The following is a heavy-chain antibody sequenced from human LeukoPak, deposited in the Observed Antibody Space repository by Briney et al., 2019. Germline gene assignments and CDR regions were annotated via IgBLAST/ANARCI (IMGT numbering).Heavy chain of an antibody. Sequence: SVKVSCKASGGTFSSYAISWVRQAPGQGLEWMGGTIPIFGTANYAQKFQGRVTITADESTSTAYMELSSLRSEDTAVYYCARYYGSGSCPYYFDYWGQGTLVTVSS. CDR1: GGTFSSYA. D-gene: IGHD3-10*01. V-gene: IGHV1-69*13. CDR3: ARYYGSGSCPYYFDY. CDR2: TIPIFGTA. J-gene: IGHJ4*02.